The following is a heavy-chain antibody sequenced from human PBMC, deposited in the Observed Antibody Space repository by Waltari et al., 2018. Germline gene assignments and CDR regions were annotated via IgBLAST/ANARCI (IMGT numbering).Heavy chain of an antibody. CDR1: GFTFSSNW. CDR2: INTGGSTT. CDR3: ARGKKDGWYLDL. V-gene: IGHV3-74*01. Sequence: EVQLVESGGGLVQPGGSLRLSCAASGFTFSSNWMPWVRQAPGKGLVWVSRINTGGSTTNYADSVKGRFTISRDNAKNTVDLQINSLRAEDTAVYYCARGKKDGWYLDLWGRGSLVTVSS. J-gene: IGHJ2*01.